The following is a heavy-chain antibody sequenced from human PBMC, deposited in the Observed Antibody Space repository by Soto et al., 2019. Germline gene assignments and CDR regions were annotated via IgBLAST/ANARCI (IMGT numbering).Heavy chain of an antibody. CDR1: GGSVSSGSYY. CDR3: ARSSPGNYCSSTSCRKRIFYYYYGMDV. D-gene: IGHD2-2*01. V-gene: IGHV4-61*01. CDR2: IYYSGST. Sequence: SETLSLTCTVSGGSVSSGSYYWSWIRQPPGKGLEWIGYIYYSGSTNYNPSLKSRVTISVDTSKNQFSLKLSSVTAADTAVYYCARSSPGNYCSSTSCRKRIFYYYYGMDVWGQGNPGHRL. J-gene: IGHJ6*02.